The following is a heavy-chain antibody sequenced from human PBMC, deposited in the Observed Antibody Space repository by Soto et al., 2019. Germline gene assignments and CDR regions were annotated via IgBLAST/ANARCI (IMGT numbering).Heavy chain of an antibody. V-gene: IGHV1-69*06. D-gene: IGHD3-10*01. CDR1: GGTFSTYS. Sequence: QVQLVQSGAEVKKPGSSVKVSCKASGGTFSTYSIVWVRQAPGQGLEWMGRINPSFGTANEAQKFQDRVTITADKTTDTASQELRSLTSAETAIYQCARSRGDHYGVRRLSYSVWWGKGALVTSS. CDR2: INPSFGTA. CDR3: ARSRGDHYGVRRLSYSVW. J-gene: IGHJ4*02.